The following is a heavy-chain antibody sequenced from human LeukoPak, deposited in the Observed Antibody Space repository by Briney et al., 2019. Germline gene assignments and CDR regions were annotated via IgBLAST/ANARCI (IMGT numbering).Heavy chain of an antibody. CDR2: IKKDGSEK. D-gene: IGHD3-22*01. Sequence: GGSLRLSCAASGFTFCSYWMSWVRQAPGKGLEWVANIKKDGSEKYYVDSVKGRFTISRDNAKNSLYLQMNSLRAEDTAVYYCSRDLYRIVVVPHYFDYWGQGTLVTVSS. J-gene: IGHJ4*02. CDR3: SRDLYRIVVVPHYFDY. V-gene: IGHV3-7*01. CDR1: GFTFCSYW.